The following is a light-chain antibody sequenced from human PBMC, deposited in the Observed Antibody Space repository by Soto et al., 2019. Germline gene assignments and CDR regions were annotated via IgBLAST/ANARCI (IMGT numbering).Light chain of an antibody. Sequence: EIVMTQSPATLSVSPGERATLSCRASESVSNKLAWYQQRPGQAPRLLIYGASTRATAIPARFSGSGSGTEFTLTISSLQSEDFAVYYCRQYDDWPETFGQGTKVDIK. CDR3: RQYDDWPET. CDR1: ESVSNK. V-gene: IGKV3-15*01. J-gene: IGKJ1*01. CDR2: GAS.